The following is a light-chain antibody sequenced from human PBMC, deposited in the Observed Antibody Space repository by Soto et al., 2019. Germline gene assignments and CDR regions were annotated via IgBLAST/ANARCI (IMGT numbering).Light chain of an antibody. J-gene: IGLJ1*01. CDR1: SSDVGGYNF. V-gene: IGLV2-14*01. Sequence: QSALAQPDAVSGSPGQSIIISCTGTSSDVGGYNFVSWYQQHPGKAPKLMIYDVSYRPSGVSNRFSGYKSGNTASLTISGLQADDEADYYCSSLTSSSTRVFGTGTKLTVL. CDR2: DVS. CDR3: SSLTSSSTRV.